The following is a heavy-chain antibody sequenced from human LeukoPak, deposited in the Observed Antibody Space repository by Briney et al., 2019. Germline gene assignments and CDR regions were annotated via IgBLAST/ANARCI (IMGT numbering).Heavy chain of an antibody. J-gene: IGHJ4*02. Sequence: GGSLRLSCAASGFTFSGYSMNWVRQAPGKGLEWVSSISSSSSYIYYADSVKGRFTISRDNAKNSLYLQMNSLRAEDTAVYYCARGTMFPYYFDYWGQGTLVTVSS. V-gene: IGHV3-21*01. D-gene: IGHD3-10*02. CDR2: ISSSSSYI. CDR3: ARGTMFPYYFDY. CDR1: GFTFSGYS.